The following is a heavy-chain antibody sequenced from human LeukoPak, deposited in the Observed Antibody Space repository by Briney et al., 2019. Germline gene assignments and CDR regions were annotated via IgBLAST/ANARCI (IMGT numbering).Heavy chain of an antibody. CDR3: ARARGVRNNWNYVDQLTIDY. V-gene: IGHV3-30*03. CDR1: GFTFSSYG. Sequence: GGSLRLSCAASGFTFSSYGMHWVRQAPGKGLEWVAVISYDGSNKYYADSVKGRFTISRDNSKNTLYLQMNSLRAEDTAVYYCARARGVRNNWNYVDQLTIDYWGQGTLVTVSS. D-gene: IGHD1-7*01. CDR2: ISYDGSNK. J-gene: IGHJ4*02.